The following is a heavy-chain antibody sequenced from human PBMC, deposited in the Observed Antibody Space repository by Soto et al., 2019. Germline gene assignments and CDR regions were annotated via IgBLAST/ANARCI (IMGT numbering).Heavy chain of an antibody. J-gene: IGHJ6*02. D-gene: IGHD3-22*01. CDR3: ASSRSSGASTFSRRTYYYYYGMDV. CDR2: ISYDGSNK. Sequence: GGSLRLSCAASGFTFSSYAMHWVRQAPGKGLEWVAVISYDGSNKYYADSVKGRFTISRDNSKNTLYLQMNSLRAEDTAVYYCASSRSSGASTFSRRTYYYYYGMDVWGQGTTVTVSS. CDR1: GFTFSSYA. V-gene: IGHV3-30-3*01.